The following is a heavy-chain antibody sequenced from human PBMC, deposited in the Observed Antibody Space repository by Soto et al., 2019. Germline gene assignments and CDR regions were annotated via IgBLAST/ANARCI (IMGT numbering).Heavy chain of an antibody. CDR3: ARANWGSSGLDY. CDR2: INHSGST. CDR1: GGSFSGYY. J-gene: IGHJ4*02. V-gene: IGHV4-34*01. D-gene: IGHD7-27*01. Sequence: SETLSLTCAVYGGSFSGYYWSWIPQPPGKGLKWIGEINHSGSTNYNPSLKSRVTISVDTSKNQFSLKLSSVTAAVTAVYYCARANWGSSGLDYWGQGTLVTVSS.